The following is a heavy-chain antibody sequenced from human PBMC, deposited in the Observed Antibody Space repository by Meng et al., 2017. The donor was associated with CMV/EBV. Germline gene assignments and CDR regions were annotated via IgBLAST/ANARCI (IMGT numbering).Heavy chain of an antibody. J-gene: IGHJ4*02. CDR1: GFSLSTSGVG. CDR2: IYWDDDK. CDR3: ARIAAAGRFDY. V-gene: IGHV2-5*02. D-gene: IGHD6-13*01. Sequence: QIPLKESCPPRVKPPQTLTLTCTCSGFSLSTSGVGVGWIRQPPGKALEWLALIYWDDDKRYSPSLKSRLTITKDTSKNQVVLTMTNMDPVDTATYYCARIAAAGRFDYWGQGTLVTVSS.